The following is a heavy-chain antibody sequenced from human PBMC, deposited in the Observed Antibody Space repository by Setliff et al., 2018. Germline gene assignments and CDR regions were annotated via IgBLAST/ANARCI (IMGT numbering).Heavy chain of an antibody. CDR3: AHRRSDLSFDF. J-gene: IGHJ4*02. CDR1: GFSLTTPSVG. CDR2: ISWDDDD. V-gene: IGHV2-5*02. Sequence: SGPTLVNPTQTLTLTCSFSGFSLTTPSVGVGWVRQPPGKALEWLALISWDDDDRYSPSLKNRVTLTKDTSKNQVVLTMTNMDPVDTATYYCAHRRSDLSFDFWGQGTLVTVSS. D-gene: IGHD2-21*02.